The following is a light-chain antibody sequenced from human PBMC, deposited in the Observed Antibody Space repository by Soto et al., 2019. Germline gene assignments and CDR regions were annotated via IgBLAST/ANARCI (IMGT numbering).Light chain of an antibody. CDR1: QSVSSSY. V-gene: IGKV3-20*01. CDR3: QQYGSSPRT. J-gene: IGKJ1*01. CDR2: GAS. Sequence: EIVLTQSQVTLSLSPGERATLSCRASQSVSSSYLAWYQQKPGQAPRLLIYGASSRATGIPDRFSGSGSGTDFTLTISRLEPEDFAVYYCQQYGSSPRTFGQGTKVDI.